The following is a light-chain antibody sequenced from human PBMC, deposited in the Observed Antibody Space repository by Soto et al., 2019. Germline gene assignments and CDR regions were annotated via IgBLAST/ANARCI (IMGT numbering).Light chain of an antibody. Sequence: EIVLTQSPGTLTLSPGERATLSCRASQSVSSSYLAWYQHKPGQAPRLLIYGASSRATGIPDRFSGSGSGTDFTLTISRLEPEYFAVYYCQQYGSSPHTFGQGTKLEI. CDR2: GAS. J-gene: IGKJ2*01. CDR1: QSVSSSY. CDR3: QQYGSSPHT. V-gene: IGKV3-20*01.